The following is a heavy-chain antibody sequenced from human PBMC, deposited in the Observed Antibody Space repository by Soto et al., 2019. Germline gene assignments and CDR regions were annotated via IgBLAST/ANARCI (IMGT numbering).Heavy chain of an antibody. CDR1: GGSISSSSYY. J-gene: IGHJ6*02. CDR3: ARREKYSSGWYDYYGMDV. V-gene: IGHV4-39*01. CDR2: VYYSGST. D-gene: IGHD6-19*01. Sequence: SETLSLTCTASGGSISSSSYYWGWIRQPPGKGLEWIGSVYYSGSTYYNPSLKSRVTISVDTSKNQFSLKLSSVTAADTAVYYCARREKYSSGWYDYYGMDVWGQGTTVTVSS.